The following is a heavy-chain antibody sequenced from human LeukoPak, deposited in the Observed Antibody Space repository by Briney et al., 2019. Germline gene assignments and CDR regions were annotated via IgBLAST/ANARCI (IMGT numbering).Heavy chain of an antibody. V-gene: IGHV3-48*03. CDR3: AKGGYYDILTVFHY. CDR1: GFSFSDYE. Sequence: PGGSLRLSCAASGFSFSDYEMNWVRQAPGKGLEWVSYISRSSTTIYYSGSVKGRFTISRDNAKNSLYLQMNSLRADDTAVFYCAKGGYYDILTVFHYWGQGTLVTVSS. J-gene: IGHJ4*02. D-gene: IGHD3-9*01. CDR2: ISRSSTTI.